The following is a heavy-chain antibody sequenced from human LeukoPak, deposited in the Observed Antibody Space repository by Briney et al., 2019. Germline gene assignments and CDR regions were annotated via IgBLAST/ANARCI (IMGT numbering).Heavy chain of an antibody. D-gene: IGHD5-18*01. J-gene: IGHJ6*02. CDR2: ISYDGSNK. Sequence: GGSLRLSCAASGFTFSSYGMHWVRQAPGKGLEWVAVISYDGSNKYYADSVKGRFTISRDNSKNTLYLQMNSLRAEDTAVYYCAKDREKWIQLWTPYGMDVWGQGTTVTVSS. CDR3: AKDREKWIQLWTPYGMDV. CDR1: GFTFSSYG. V-gene: IGHV3-30*18.